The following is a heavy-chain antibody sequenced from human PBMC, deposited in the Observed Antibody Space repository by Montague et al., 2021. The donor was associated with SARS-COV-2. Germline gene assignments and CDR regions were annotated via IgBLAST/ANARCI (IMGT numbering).Heavy chain of an antibody. V-gene: IGHV4-61*10. CDR2: VYPSGNT. J-gene: IGHJ2*01. D-gene: IGHD3-22*01. CDR1: GASVTTGHYY. Sequence: SETLSLTCTVSGASVTTGHYYWSWIRQPAGKGLEWIGRVYPSGNTNYNPSLKSRVSISVDTSKNQSSLKLSSVTAADTAVYYCARGAPTITMIVVVFTGAGWYFDLWGRGTLVTVSS. CDR3: ARGAPTITMIVVVFTGAGWYFDL.